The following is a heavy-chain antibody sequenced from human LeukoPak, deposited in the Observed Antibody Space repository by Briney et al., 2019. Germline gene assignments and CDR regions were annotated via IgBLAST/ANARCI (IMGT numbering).Heavy chain of an antibody. V-gene: IGHV1-18*01. D-gene: IGHD3-10*01. CDR3: ARIRDYYGSGSYSYYSDY. CDR2: ISAYNGNT. J-gene: IGHJ4*02. CDR1: GYTFTSYG. Sequence: GASVKVSCKASGYTFTSYGISWVRQAPGQGLEWMGWISAYNGNTNYAQKLQGRVTMTTDTSTSTAYMELRSLRSDDTAVYYCARIRDYYGSGSYSYYSDYWGQGTLVTVSS.